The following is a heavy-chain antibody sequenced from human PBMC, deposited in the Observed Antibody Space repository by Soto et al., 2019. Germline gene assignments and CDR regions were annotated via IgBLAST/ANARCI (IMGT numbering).Heavy chain of an antibody. J-gene: IGHJ3*02. V-gene: IGHV6-1*01. CDR3: ARGQFTAFDI. D-gene: IGHD6-19*01. Sequence: PSQTLSLTCASSGNILSSNSVAWNWIRQSPSRGLEWLGRTYYRSKWYNDYAVSVKGRITVNPDTSKNQFSLQLNSVTPEDTAVYFCARGQFTAFDIWGQGTVVTVSS. CDR1: GNILSSNSVA. CDR2: TYYRSKWYN.